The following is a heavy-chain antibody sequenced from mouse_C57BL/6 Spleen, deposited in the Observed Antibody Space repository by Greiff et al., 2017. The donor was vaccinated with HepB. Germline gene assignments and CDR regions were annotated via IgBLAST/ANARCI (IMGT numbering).Heavy chain of an antibody. CDR1: GYAFSSYW. V-gene: IGHV1-80*01. J-gene: IGHJ4*01. D-gene: IGHD4-1*01. CDR2: IYPGDGDT. Sequence: QVQLQQSGAELVKPGASVKISCKASGYAFSSYWMNWVKQRPGKGLEWIGQIYPGDGDTNYNGKFKGKATLTADKSSSTAYMQRSSLTSEDSAVYFCARKDWGYAMDYWGQGTSVTVSS. CDR3: ARKDWGYAMDY.